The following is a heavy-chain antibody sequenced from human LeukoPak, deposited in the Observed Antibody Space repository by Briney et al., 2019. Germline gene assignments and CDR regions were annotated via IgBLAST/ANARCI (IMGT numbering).Heavy chain of an antibody. CDR3: ARVAQGASTENYYYYYMDV. Sequence: SGGSLRLSCAASGFAFNSYTIKWVRQAPGKGLEWVSSITSSGSYIYNADSMKGRFNISRDNAKNSLYLQMSSLRAEDTAVYYCARVAQGASTENYYYYYMDVWGKGTTVTVSS. V-gene: IGHV3-21*01. D-gene: IGHD1-1*01. CDR1: GFAFNSYT. J-gene: IGHJ6*03. CDR2: ITSSGSYI.